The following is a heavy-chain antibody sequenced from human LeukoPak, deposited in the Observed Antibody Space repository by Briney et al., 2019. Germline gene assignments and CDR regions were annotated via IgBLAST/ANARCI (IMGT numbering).Heavy chain of an antibody. J-gene: IGHJ4*02. Sequence: ASVKVSCKASGYTFTNYYMHWVRQAPGQGLEWMGIINPSGGSTSYAQKFQGRVTMTRDTSTSTVYMELSSLRSEDTAVYFCARVDAEGSGVTYFDYWGQGTLVTASS. V-gene: IGHV1-46*01. CDR1: GYTFTNYY. D-gene: IGHD3-10*01. CDR2: INPSGGST. CDR3: ARVDAEGSGVTYFDY.